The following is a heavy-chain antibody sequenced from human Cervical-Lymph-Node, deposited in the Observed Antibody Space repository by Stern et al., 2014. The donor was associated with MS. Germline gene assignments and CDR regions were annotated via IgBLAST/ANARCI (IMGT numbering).Heavy chain of an antibody. D-gene: IGHD2-21*02. CDR1: GGSINSGNW. CDR2: IDHSGST. J-gene: IGHJ4*02. V-gene: IGHV4-4*02. Sequence: QMQLQESGPGLVKPSGTLSLTCAVSGGSINSGNWWSWVRQPPGKGLEWMGNIDHSGSTDYSPSLKSRVTISIDKSKNHISLRLSSVTAADTAVYFCARVTLEFDFWGQGTLVTVSS. CDR3: ARVTLEFDF.